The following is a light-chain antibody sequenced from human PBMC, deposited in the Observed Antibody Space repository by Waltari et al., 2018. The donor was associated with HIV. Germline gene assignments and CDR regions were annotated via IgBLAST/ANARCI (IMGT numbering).Light chain of an antibody. CDR3: CSYAGSYTYF. CDR1: SSDVGGYNY. Sequence: QSALPQPRSVSGSPGQSVTISCTGPSSDVGGYNYVSWYQQHPGKAPKLVIYDVSKRPSGVPDRFSGSKSANTASLTISGLQAEDEADYYCCSYAGSYTYFFGTGTKVTVL. CDR2: DVS. J-gene: IGLJ1*01. V-gene: IGLV2-11*01.